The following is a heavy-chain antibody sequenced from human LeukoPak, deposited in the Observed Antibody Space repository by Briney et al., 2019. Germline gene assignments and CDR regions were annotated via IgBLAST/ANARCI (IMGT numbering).Heavy chain of an antibody. CDR2: IYSGGST. J-gene: IGHJ6*02. Sequence: PGGSLRLSCAASGFTVSSNYMSWVRQAPGKGLEWVSVIYSGGSTYYADSVKGRFTTSRHNSKNTLYLQMNSLRAEDTAVYYCARAGHYYGPYYYYGMDVRGQGTTVTVSS. V-gene: IGHV3-53*04. D-gene: IGHD3-10*01. CDR1: GFTVSSNY. CDR3: ARAGHYYGPYYYYGMDV.